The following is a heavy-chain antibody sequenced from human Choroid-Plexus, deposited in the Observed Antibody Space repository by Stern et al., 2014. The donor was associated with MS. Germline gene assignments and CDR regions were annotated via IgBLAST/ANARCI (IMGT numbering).Heavy chain of an antibody. Sequence: QLQLQESGPGLVRPSTTLFLTCSVSGDSMSNNNWWSWVRQAPGKGLEWXGEVHHSGRTNHNPSLAGRPPLSVTKSKKMISLRMDSVTAADTAVYYCARSKDSSSWYGYFDYWGQGTLVTVSS. CDR1: GDSMSNNNW. V-gene: IGHV4-4*02. CDR3: ARSKDSSSWYGYFDY. CDR2: VHHSGRT. J-gene: IGHJ4*02. D-gene: IGHD6-13*01.